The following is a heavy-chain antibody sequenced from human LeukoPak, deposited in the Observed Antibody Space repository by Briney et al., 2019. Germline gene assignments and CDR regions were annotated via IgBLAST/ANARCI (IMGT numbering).Heavy chain of an antibody. J-gene: IGHJ4*02. Sequence: SETLSLTCTVSGGSISSYYWSWIRQPAGKGLEWIGRIYTSGSTNYNPSLKSRVTISVGTSKNQFSLKLSSVTAADTAVYYCARDTPAYYYDSSGYISFDYWGQGTLVTVSS. CDR1: GGSISSYY. CDR3: ARDTPAYYYDSSGYISFDY. CDR2: IYTSGST. V-gene: IGHV4-4*07. D-gene: IGHD3-22*01.